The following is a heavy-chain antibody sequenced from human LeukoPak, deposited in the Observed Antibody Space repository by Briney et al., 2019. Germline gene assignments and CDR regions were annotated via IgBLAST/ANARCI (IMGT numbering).Heavy chain of an antibody. Sequence: VASVKVSCKASRYTFTRYGLSWVRQAPGQGLEWMGWISAYNGNTNYAQRLQGRVTMTTGTSTSTAYMELRSLRSDDTAVYYCARGKASSRGYYYYYMDVWGKGTTVTVSS. CDR1: RYTFTRYG. J-gene: IGHJ6*03. CDR2: ISAYNGNT. CDR3: ARGKASSRGYYYYYMDV. V-gene: IGHV1-18*01.